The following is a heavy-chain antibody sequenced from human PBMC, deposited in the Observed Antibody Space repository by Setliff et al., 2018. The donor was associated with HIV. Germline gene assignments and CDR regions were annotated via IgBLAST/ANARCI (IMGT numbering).Heavy chain of an antibody. D-gene: IGHD1-26*01. CDR1: GFTFSTYS. CDR2: ISTSTRTI. Sequence: GGSLRLSCAASGFTFSTYSMNWVRQAPGKGLEWISYISTSTRTIYYADSVKGRFTISRDNARNTLYLQMNSLRVEDTAVYYCARDDLSWEGGIDYWGQGALVTVSS. CDR3: ARDDLSWEGGIDY. V-gene: IGHV3-48*04. J-gene: IGHJ4*02.